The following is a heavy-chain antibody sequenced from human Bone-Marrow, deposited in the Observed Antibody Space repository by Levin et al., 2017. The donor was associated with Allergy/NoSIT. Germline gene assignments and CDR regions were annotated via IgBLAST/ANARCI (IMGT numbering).Heavy chain of an antibody. D-gene: IGHD3-22*01. CDR1: GFTFSSYA. V-gene: IGHV3-30-3*01. CDR3: ARARTYYYDRSGLSVDY. Sequence: LSLTCAASGFTFSSYAMHWVRQAPGKGLEWVAVISYDGSNKYYADSVKGRFTISRDNSKNTLYLQMNSLRAEDTAVYYCARARTYYYDRSGLSVDYWGQGTLVTVSS. CDR2: ISYDGSNK. J-gene: IGHJ4*02.